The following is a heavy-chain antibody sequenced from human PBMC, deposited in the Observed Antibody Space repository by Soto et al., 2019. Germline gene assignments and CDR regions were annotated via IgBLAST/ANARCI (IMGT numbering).Heavy chain of an antibody. D-gene: IGHD6-6*01. CDR3: ARDSSSERGMDV. CDR1: GGTFSSYA. J-gene: IGHJ6*02. CDR2: IIPIFGTA. V-gene: IGHV1-69*13. Sequence: GASVKVSCKASGGTFSSYAISWVRQAPGQGLEWMGGIIPIFGTANYAQKFQGRVTITADESTSTAYMELSSLRSEDTAVYYCARDSSSERGMDVWGQGTTVTVSS.